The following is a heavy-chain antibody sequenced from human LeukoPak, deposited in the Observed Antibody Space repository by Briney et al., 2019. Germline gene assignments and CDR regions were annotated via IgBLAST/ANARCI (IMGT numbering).Heavy chain of an antibody. D-gene: IGHD1-26*01. CDR2: IYASGGT. J-gene: IGHJ4*02. V-gene: IGHV3-66*01. CDR3: AAKGEGYTGIYVFAQ. Sequence: GGSLRLSCAVSGFSVSINYMSWVRQAPGKGLEWVSVIYASGGTFYTDSVKGRFSISRDTSKNTLDLQMNGLRPDDTAVYYCAAKGEGYTGIYVFAQWGQGTLVTVSS. CDR1: GFSVSINY.